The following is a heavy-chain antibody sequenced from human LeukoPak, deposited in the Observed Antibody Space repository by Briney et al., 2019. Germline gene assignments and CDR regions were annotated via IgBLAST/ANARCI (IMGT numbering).Heavy chain of an antibody. V-gene: IGHV3-23*01. CDR1: GFTFSTYG. CDR3: AKGSTGYSSSWYHYYYYYMDV. CDR2: ISGSSGAT. D-gene: IGHD6-13*01. Sequence: GGSLRLSCAASGFTFSTYGMSWVRQAPGKGLEWVSAISGSSGATYYADSVKGRFTISRDNSKNTLYLQMNSLRAEDTAVYYCAKGSTGYSSSWYHYYYYYMDVWGKGTTVTVSS. J-gene: IGHJ6*03.